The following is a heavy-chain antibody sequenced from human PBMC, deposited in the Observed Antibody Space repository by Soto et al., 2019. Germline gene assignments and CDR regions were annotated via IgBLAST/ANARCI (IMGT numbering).Heavy chain of an antibody. V-gene: IGHV3-23*01. CDR2: LSGSGCST. D-gene: IGHD5-18*01. Sequence: EVQLLESGGGLVQPGGSLRLSCAASGFTFSSYAMSWVRQAPGKGLEWVSALSGSGCSTYYADSVKGRFNISRDNSKNTLYLQMNSLRAEDTAVYYYANPIHDAFDIWGQGTMVTVSS. J-gene: IGHJ3*02. CDR3: ANPIHDAFDI. CDR1: GFTFSSYA.